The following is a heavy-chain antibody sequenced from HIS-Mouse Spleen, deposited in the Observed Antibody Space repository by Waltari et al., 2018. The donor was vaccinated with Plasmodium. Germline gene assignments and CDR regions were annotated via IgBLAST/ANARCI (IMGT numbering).Heavy chain of an antibody. V-gene: IGHV3-7*01. J-gene: IGHJ2*01. Sequence: EVQLVESGGGLVQPGGSLRLSWAASCFTFSSYWMGWVRQAPGKGLEWVANIKQDGSEKYYVDSVKGRFTISRDNAKNSLYLQMNSLRAEDTAVYYCASSWYWYFDLWGRGTLVTVSS. D-gene: IGHD6-13*01. CDR1: CFTFSSYW. CDR3: ASSWYWYFDL. CDR2: IKQDGSEK.